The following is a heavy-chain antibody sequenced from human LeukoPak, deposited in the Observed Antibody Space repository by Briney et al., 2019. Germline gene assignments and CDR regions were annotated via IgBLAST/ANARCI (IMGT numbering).Heavy chain of an antibody. V-gene: IGHV4-30-4*01. Sequence: KASQTLSLTCTVSGGSLSSSDHDWSWIRQPPGKGLEWIAYIYYSGTTYYNPSLKSRVSISVDTSKNQFSLKLSSVTAADTAVYYCARGDRSSWSFQIWGQGTLVTVSS. CDR3: ARGDRSSWSFQI. J-gene: IGHJ4*02. D-gene: IGHD6-13*01. CDR2: IYYSGTT. CDR1: GGSLSSSDHD.